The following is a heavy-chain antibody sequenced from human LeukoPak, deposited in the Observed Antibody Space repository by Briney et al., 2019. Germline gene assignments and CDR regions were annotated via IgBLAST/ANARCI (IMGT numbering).Heavy chain of an antibody. CDR1: GFTFSSYA. J-gene: IGHJ4*02. CDR3: AKENSDDYFDY. V-gene: IGHV3-23*01. CDR2: ISISGGST. D-gene: IGHD2-21*01. Sequence: GGSLRLSCAASGFTFSSYAMSWVRQAPGKGLGWVSAISISGGSTDYADSVKGRFTISRDNSKNTQYLQMNSLRAEDTAVYYCAKENSDDYFDYWGQGTLVTVSS.